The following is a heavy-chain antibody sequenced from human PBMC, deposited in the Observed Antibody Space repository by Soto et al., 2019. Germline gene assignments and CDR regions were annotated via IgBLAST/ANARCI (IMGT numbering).Heavy chain of an antibody. D-gene: IGHD2-21*01. CDR3: AKAYCGGDCYPHSSFFDY. Sequence: GGSLRLSCAASGFTFSSYAMSWVRQAPGKGLEWVSAISGSGGSTYYADSVKGRFTISRDNSKNTLYLQMNSLRAEDTAVYYCAKAYCGGDCYPHSSFFDYWGQGTLVTVSS. J-gene: IGHJ4*02. CDR1: GFTFSSYA. V-gene: IGHV3-23*01. CDR2: ISGSGGST.